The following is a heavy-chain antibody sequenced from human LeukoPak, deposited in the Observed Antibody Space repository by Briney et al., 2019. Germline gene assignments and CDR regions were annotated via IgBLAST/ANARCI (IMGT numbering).Heavy chain of an antibody. CDR1: GYTFTGFG. J-gene: IGHJ4*02. CDR2: IGAYNGNT. V-gene: IGHV1-18*01. Sequence: ASVKVSCKASGYTFTGFGISWVRQAPGQGLEWMGWIGAYNGNTKYGQKLQGRVTMTTDTSTSTAYMGLRSLRSDDAAVYYCARDQMNIAAAGAYFDYWGQGTLVTVSS. D-gene: IGHD6-13*01. CDR3: ARDQMNIAAAGAYFDY.